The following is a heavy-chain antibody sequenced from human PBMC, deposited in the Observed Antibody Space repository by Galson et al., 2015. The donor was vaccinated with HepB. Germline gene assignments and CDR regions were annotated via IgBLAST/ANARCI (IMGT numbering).Heavy chain of an antibody. Sequence: SCKASGYNFTDAMSWVRQAPGQGLECMGWISADSGSARYAEMFQGRVTMTTDTSTNTAYLELRSLRLDDTAVYYCATGRSIVRSFDYWGQGTLVTVSS. J-gene: IGHJ4*02. CDR3: ATGRSIVRSFDY. D-gene: IGHD3-3*02. V-gene: IGHV1-18*01. CDR2: ISADSGSA. CDR1: GYNFTDA.